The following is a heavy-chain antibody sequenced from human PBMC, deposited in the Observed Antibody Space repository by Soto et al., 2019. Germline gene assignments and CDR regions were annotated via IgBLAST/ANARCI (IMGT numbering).Heavy chain of an antibody. CDR2: IIPIFGTA. V-gene: IGHV1-69*01. CDR3: ARGGSGYVWFNEF. CDR1: GGIFSSYA. D-gene: IGHD3-22*01. J-gene: IGHJ4*02. Sequence: QEQLVQSGAEVKKPGSSVKVSCKASGGIFSSYAISWVRQAPGQGLEWMGGIIPIFGTANYAQKCQGRVTITADESTNTADMELRSLKSEDTAIDYWARGGSGYVWFNEFWGQGTLVTVSS.